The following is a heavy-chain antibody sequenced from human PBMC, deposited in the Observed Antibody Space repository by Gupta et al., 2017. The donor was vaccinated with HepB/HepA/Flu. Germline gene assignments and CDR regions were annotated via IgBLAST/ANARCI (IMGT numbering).Heavy chain of an antibody. Sequence: QLQLQESGPGLVKPSETLSLTCTVSGGSITSTNYYWGWIRQPPGKGLDWIGSISYSGSTSYNPSLKSRVTISVDTSKNQFSLKLSSVTAADTAVYYCARHMYSNYLDYSYGMDVWGQGTTVTVSS. CDR3: ARHMYSNYLDYSYGMDV. D-gene: IGHD4-11*01. CDR1: GGSITSTNYY. J-gene: IGHJ6*02. V-gene: IGHV4-39*01. CDR2: ISYSGST.